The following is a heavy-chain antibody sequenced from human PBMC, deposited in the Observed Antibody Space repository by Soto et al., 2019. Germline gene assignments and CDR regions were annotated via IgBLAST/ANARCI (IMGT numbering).Heavy chain of an antibody. CDR3: VRTYHGGYDILTGYNYYYGMDV. Sequence: QVQLVQSGAEVKKPGASVKVSCKASGYTFTSYGISWVRQAPGQGLEWMGWISAYNGNTNYAQKLQGRVTMTTDTSTSTAYMELRSLRSDDTAVYYCVRTYHGGYDILTGYNYYYGMDVWGQGTTVTVSS. J-gene: IGHJ6*02. D-gene: IGHD3-9*01. CDR2: ISAYNGNT. CDR1: GYTFTSYG. V-gene: IGHV1-18*01.